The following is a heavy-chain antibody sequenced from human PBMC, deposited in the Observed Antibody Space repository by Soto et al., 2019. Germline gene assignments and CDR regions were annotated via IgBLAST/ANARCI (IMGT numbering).Heavy chain of an antibody. CDR1: GFTFSSYG. V-gene: IGHV3-23*01. Sequence: EVQLLESGGGLVQPGGSLRLSCAASGFTFSSYGMSWVRQAPGKGLEWVSAISRSGGSTYYADSVKGRFTISRDNSKNTLYLQMNSLRAEDAAVYYCAKDSTHESECGGDGYPRHFAYWGQGTLVPASS. CDR2: ISRSGGST. CDR3: AKDSTHESECGGDGYPRHFAY. J-gene: IGHJ4*02. D-gene: IGHD2-21*02.